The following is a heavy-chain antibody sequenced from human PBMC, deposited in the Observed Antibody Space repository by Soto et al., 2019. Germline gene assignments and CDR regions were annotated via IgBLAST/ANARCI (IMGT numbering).Heavy chain of an antibody. CDR3: ARRAETNGWNGFGADKYYFDF. V-gene: IGHV1-8*01. CDR2: MNPNTGNS. Sequence: QVQLVQSGAEVRKPGASVKVSCEASGYTFTSYDIYWVRQATGQGLEWMGWMNPNTGNSGYAQKFQGRVTMTSDTSISTAHMELSSLRSEDTAVYDCARRAETNGWNGFGADKYYFDFWGQGTLGTVAS. D-gene: IGHD1-1*01. J-gene: IGHJ4*02. CDR1: GYTFTSYD.